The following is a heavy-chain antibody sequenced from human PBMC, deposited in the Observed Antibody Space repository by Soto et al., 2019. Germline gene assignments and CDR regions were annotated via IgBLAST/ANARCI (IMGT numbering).Heavy chain of an antibody. V-gene: IGHV4-39*07. CDR1: GGSINDYTYY. Sequence: SETLSLTCTFSGGSINDYTYYWGWIRQPPGKGLEWIGSIYYRGTSSYNPFLKRRVTMSVDTSKNPFSPKLTSVTAVDTAVYYCARDFGTIDNWGQGTLVTVSS. J-gene: IGHJ4*02. CDR3: ARDFGTIDN. D-gene: IGHD2-8*01. CDR2: IYYRGTS.